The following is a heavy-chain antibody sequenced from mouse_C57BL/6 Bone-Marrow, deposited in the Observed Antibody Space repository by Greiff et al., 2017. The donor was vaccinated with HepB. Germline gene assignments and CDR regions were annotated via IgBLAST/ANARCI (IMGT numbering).Heavy chain of an antibody. CDR2: INPSNGGT. CDR1: GYTFTSYW. J-gene: IGHJ2*01. CDR3: ARCPTMVTTRFYYFDY. D-gene: IGHD2-9*01. Sequence: VQLQQPGTELVKPGASVKLSSKASGYTFTSYWMHWVKQRPGQGLEWIGNINPSNGGTNYNEKFKSKATLTVDKSSSTAYMQLSSLTSEDSAVYYCARCPTMVTTRFYYFDYWGQGTTLTVSS. V-gene: IGHV1-53*01.